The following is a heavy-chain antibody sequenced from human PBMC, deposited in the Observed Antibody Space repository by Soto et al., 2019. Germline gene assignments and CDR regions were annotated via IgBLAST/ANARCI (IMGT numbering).Heavy chain of an antibody. Sequence: EVQLLESGGGLVQPGGSLRLSCAASGFTFNSHAMSWVRQAPGKGLEWVSGITWSGSNTYYAVSVKGRVTIAIDNPKNMLYVRLNSMKADNTASYYCAEVRSRDLVDYYGMDFRGKGTTVTVCS. CDR2: ITWSGSNT. D-gene: IGHD2-2*01. CDR1: GFTFNSHA. CDR3: AEVRSRDLVDYYGMDF. J-gene: IGHJ6*04. V-gene: IGHV3-23*01.